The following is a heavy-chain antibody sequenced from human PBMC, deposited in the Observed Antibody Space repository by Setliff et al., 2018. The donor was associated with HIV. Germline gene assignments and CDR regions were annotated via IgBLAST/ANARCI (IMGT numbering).Heavy chain of an antibody. J-gene: IGHJ5*02. V-gene: IGHV4-4*08. CDR2: IYTTGST. D-gene: IGHD2-21*01. CDR1: GGSISNYY. Sequence: SETLSLTCTVSGGSISNYYWSWIRQPPGKGLEWIGYIYTTGSTNYNPSLKSRVTISVDTSKNQLSLRLSSVTAADTAVYYCARLFIPNYFDPWGQGTLVTVSS. CDR3: ARLFIPNYFDP.